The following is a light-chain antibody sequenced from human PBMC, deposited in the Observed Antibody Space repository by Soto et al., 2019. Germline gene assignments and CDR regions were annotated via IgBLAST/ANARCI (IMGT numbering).Light chain of an antibody. CDR2: KAS. Sequence: IQMYQSPSVLSAYVGDRVTITCRASQTISSWLAWYQQKPGKAPKLLIYKASTLKSGVPSRFSGSGSGTEFTLTISSLQPDDFATYYCQHYNSYSEAFGQGTKV. J-gene: IGKJ1*01. CDR1: QTISSW. V-gene: IGKV1-5*03. CDR3: QHYNSYSEA.